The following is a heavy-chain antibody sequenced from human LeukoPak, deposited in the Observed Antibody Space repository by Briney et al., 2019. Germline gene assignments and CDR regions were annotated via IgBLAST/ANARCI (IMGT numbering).Heavy chain of an antibody. CDR1: GHSFNIYD. V-gene: IGHV1-69*06. CDR3: ARGYYDSSGYYYYYYYYMDV. Sequence: ASVKVSCKASGHSFNIYDISWVRQAPGKGLEWMGGLIPIFGTANYAQKFQGRVTITADKSTSTAYMELSSLRSEDTAVYYCARGYYDSSGYYYYYYYYMDVWGKGTTVTVSS. J-gene: IGHJ6*03. CDR2: LIPIFGTA. D-gene: IGHD3-22*01.